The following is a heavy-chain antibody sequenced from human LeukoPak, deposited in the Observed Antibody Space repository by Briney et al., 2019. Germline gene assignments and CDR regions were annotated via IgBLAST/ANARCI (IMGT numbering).Heavy chain of an antibody. D-gene: IGHD4-17*01. J-gene: IGHJ4*02. CDR3: ARGSLRVTTTVGGNYFDY. CDR1: GGSISSSSYY. CDR2: IYYSGST. Sequence: PSETLSLTCTVSGGSISSSSYYWGWIRQPPGKGLEWIGSIYYSGSTHYNPSLKSRVTIYVDTSKNQFSLKLSSVTAADTAVYYCARGSLRVTTTVGGNYFDYWGQGTLVTVSS. V-gene: IGHV4-39*01.